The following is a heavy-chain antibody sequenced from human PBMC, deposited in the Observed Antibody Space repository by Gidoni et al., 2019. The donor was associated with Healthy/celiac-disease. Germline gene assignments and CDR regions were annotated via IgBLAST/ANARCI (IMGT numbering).Heavy chain of an antibody. CDR2: ISDDGSNK. V-gene: IGHV3-30*18. CDR3: AKDVREGGSYLDY. J-gene: IGHJ4*02. CDR1: GFTFRSYG. D-gene: IGHD1-26*01. Sequence: QVQLVESGGGVVQPGSSLRLSCAASGFTFRSYGMHWVRQAPGKGLEGVEFISDDGSNKYYADSVKGRFTISRDNSKNTLYLQMNSLRAEDTAVYYCAKDVREGGSYLDYWGQGTLVTVSS.